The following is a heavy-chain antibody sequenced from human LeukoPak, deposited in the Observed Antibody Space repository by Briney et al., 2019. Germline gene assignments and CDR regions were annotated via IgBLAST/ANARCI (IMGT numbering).Heavy chain of an antibody. CDR1: GFTFSSYG. V-gene: IGHV3-30*02. D-gene: IGHD3-9*01. Sequence: PGGSLRLSCAASGFTFSSYGMHWVRQAPGKGLEWVAFIRYDGSNKYYADSVKGRFTISRDNSKNTLYLQMNSLRAEDTAVYYCAKERYFDWLSHLDYWGQGTLVTVSS. J-gene: IGHJ4*02. CDR2: IRYDGSNK. CDR3: AKERYFDWLSHLDY.